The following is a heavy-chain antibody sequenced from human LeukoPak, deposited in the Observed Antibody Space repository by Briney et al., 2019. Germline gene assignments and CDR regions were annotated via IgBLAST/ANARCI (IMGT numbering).Heavy chain of an antibody. V-gene: IGHV3-30*18. CDR1: GFTFSSYG. CDR3: AKDLVIYAPSLSSSLDY. D-gene: IGHD6-6*01. J-gene: IGHJ4*02. Sequence: GGPLRLSCAASGFTFSSYGMHWVRQAPGKGLEWVAVISYDGSNKYYADSVKGRFTISRDNSKNTLYLQMNSLRAEDTAVYYCAKDLVIYAPSLSSSLDYWGQGTLVTVSS. CDR2: ISYDGSNK.